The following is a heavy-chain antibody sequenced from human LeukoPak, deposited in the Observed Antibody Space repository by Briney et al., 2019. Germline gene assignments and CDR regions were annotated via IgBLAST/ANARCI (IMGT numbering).Heavy chain of an antibody. CDR1: GGTFSSYA. V-gene: IGHV1-69*05. D-gene: IGHD3-22*01. Sequence: SVKVSCKASGGTFSSYAIGWVRQAPGQGLEWMGGIIPVFGTANYAQKFQGRVTITTDESTSTAYMELSSLRSEDTAVYYCARQDSSGYSEYFQHWGQGTLVTVSS. CDR3: ARQDSSGYSEYFQH. CDR2: IIPVFGTA. J-gene: IGHJ1*01.